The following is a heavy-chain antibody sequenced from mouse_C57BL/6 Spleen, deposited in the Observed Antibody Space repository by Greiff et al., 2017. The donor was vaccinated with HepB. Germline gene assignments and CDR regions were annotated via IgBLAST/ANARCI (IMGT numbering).Heavy chain of an antibody. D-gene: IGHD1-1*01. Sequence: QVQLQQSGPGLVQPSQSLSITCTVSGFSLTSYGVHWVRQSPGKGLEWLGVIWSGGSTDYNAAFISRLSISKDNSKSQVFFKMNSLQADDTAIYYCARLKNYYGSSYYAMDYWGQGTSVTVSS. CDR1: GFSLTSYG. CDR2: IWSGGST. V-gene: IGHV2-2*01. CDR3: ARLKNYYGSSYYAMDY. J-gene: IGHJ4*01.